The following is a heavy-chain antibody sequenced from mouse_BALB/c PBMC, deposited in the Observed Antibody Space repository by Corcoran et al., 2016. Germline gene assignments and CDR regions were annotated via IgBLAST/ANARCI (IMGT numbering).Heavy chain of an antibody. D-gene: IGHD6-1*01. J-gene: IGHJ4*01. V-gene: IGHV5-17*01. Sequence: EVQLVESGGSLVQPGRSLRLSCVASGFTFHDFDMHWVRQVPGKGLEWVSVITWSSDTVAYADSVKGRFTISRDNAKNSLYRQMNLLRAEDTAFYYCAKDTFSSGWYDYWGQGTLVTVSS. CDR3: AKDTFSSGWYDY. CDR1: GFTFHDFD. CDR2: ITWSSDTV.